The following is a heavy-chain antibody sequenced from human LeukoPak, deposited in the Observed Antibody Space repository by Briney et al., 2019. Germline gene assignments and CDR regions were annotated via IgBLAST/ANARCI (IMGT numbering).Heavy chain of an antibody. CDR2: ISGSGGST. D-gene: IGHD2/OR15-2a*01. V-gene: IGHV3-23*01. J-gene: IGHJ4*01. Sequence: PGGSLRLSCAASGFTCSSYGMSWVRQAPGKGLEWVSAISGSGGSTYYADSVKGRFTISRDNSKNTLYLQMNSLRTEDTTVYYCAKLSMAIWGAFDYWGPGALGTVSS. CDR3: AKLSMAIWGAFDY. CDR1: GFTCSSYG.